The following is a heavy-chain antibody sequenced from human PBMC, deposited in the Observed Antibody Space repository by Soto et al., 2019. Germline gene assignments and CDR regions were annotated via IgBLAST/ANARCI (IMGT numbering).Heavy chain of an antibody. Sequence: EVQLVESGGGLVQPGRSLRLSCAASGFTFDDYAMHWVRQAPGKGLEWVSGISWNSGSIGYADSVKGRFTISRDNAKNARYLQMNSLRAEDTALYYCAKGHMTTVTTCTDYWGQGTLVTVSS. D-gene: IGHD4-17*01. CDR2: ISWNSGSI. J-gene: IGHJ4*02. V-gene: IGHV3-9*01. CDR3: AKGHMTTVTTCTDY. CDR1: GFTFDDYA.